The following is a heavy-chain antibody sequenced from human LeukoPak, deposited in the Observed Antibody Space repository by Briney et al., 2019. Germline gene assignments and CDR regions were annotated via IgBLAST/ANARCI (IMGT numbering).Heavy chain of an antibody. CDR3: ARYGSGSARGYFDY. J-gene: IGHJ4*02. D-gene: IGHD3-10*01. V-gene: IGHV4-59*01. CDR2: IYYSGST. Sequence: SETLSLTCTVSGGSISSYYWSWLRQPPGKGLEWLGYIYYSGSTNYNPSLKSRVTISVDTSKNQFSLKLSSVTAADTAVYYCARYGSGSARGYFDYWGQGTLVTVSS. CDR1: GGSISSYY.